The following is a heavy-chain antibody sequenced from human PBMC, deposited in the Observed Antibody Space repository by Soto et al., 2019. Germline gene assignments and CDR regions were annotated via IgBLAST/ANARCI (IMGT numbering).Heavy chain of an antibody. CDR3: AKVFGSGWYYFDY. Sequence: QVQLVESGGGVVQPGRSLRLSCAASGFTFSSYGMHWVRQAPGKGLEWVAVISYDGSNKYYADSVKGRFTISRDNSKNTLYLQMNSLRAEDTAVYYCAKVFGSGWYYFDYWGQGTLVTVSS. D-gene: IGHD6-19*01. J-gene: IGHJ4*02. CDR1: GFTFSSYG. V-gene: IGHV3-30*18. CDR2: ISYDGSNK.